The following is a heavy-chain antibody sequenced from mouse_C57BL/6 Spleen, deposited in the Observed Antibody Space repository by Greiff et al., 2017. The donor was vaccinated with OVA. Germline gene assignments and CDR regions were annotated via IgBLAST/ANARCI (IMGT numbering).Heavy chain of an antibody. CDR2: INPNNGGT. J-gene: IGHJ3*01. D-gene: IGHD1-1*01. CDR1: GYTFTDYY. CDR3: ARGSDYGSFAY. V-gene: IGHV1-26*01. Sequence: EVQLQQSGPELVKPGASVKISCKASGYTFTDYYMNWVKQSPGKSLEWIGDINPNNGGTSYNQKFKGKATLTVDKSSSTAYMELRSLTSEDSAVYDCARGSDYGSFAYWGQGTLVTVSA.